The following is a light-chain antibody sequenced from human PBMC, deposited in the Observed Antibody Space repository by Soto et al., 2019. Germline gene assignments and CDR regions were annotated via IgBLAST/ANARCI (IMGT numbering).Light chain of an antibody. Sequence: DIQLTQSPSFLSASVGDRVTITCRASQGINRFLAWYQQKPGKAPKLLIYAASTLQSGVPSRFSVSGSGTEFTLTISSLQPEDFATYYCQQLKSNLITFGQGTRLEIK. J-gene: IGKJ5*01. CDR1: QGINRF. CDR3: QQLKSNLIT. V-gene: IGKV1-9*01. CDR2: AAS.